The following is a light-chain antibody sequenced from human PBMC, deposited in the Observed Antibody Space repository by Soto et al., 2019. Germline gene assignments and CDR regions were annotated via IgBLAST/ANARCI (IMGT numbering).Light chain of an antibody. J-gene: IGKJ2*01. CDR2: DAS. V-gene: IGKV1-5*01. CDR1: QIIGNS. CDR3: QQYYSYPYT. Sequence: DIQMTQSPSTLSASVGDRVTITCRASQIIGNSLAWYQQKSGKAPKLLIYDASTLQSGVPSRFSGSESGTEFTLTISSLQPDDSATYYCQQYYSYPYTFGQGTKLQIK.